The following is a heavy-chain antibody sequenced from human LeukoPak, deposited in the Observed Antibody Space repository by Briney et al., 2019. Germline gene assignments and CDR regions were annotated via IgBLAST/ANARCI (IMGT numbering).Heavy chain of an antibody. Sequence: GRSLRLSCAASGFTFDDYAMHWVRQAPGKGLEWVSGISWNSGSIGYADSVKGRFTISRDNAKNSLYRQMNSLRAEDTALYYCARSIAAAGTRWFDPWGQGTLVTVSS. J-gene: IGHJ5*02. D-gene: IGHD6-13*01. CDR1: GFTFDDYA. CDR3: ARSIAAAGTRWFDP. V-gene: IGHV3-9*01. CDR2: ISWNSGSI.